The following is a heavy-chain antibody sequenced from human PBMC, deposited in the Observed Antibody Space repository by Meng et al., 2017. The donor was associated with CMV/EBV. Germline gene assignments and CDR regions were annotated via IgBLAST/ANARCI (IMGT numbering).Heavy chain of an antibody. D-gene: IGHD1-26*01. J-gene: IGHJ4*02. Sequence: ASVKVSCKASGYTFTSYGISWVRQAPGQGLEWMGWISAYNGNTNYAQKLQGRVTMTTDTSTSTAYMELRSLRSDDTAVYYCARDDLKYRGGYSTDYWGQGTLVTVSS. CDR1: GYTFTSYG. CDR2: ISAYNGNT. V-gene: IGHV1-18*01. CDR3: ARDDLKYRGGYSTDY.